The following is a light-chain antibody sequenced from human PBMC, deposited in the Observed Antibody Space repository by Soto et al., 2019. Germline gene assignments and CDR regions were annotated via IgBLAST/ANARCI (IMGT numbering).Light chain of an antibody. CDR1: LSVRTY. J-gene: IGKJ4*01. CDR3: QQRSIWPLT. Sequence: EIVLTQSPATLSLSPGERATLSCRASLSVRTYLAWYQQKPGQAPRLVISDASNRATGIPARFSGSGSGADFTLTISSLEPEDVAVYFCQQRSIWPLTFGGGTKVEIK. V-gene: IGKV3-11*01. CDR2: DAS.